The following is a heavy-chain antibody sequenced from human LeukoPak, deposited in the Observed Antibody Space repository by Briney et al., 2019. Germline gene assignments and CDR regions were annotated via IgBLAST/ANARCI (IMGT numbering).Heavy chain of an antibody. J-gene: IGHJ4*02. D-gene: IGHD6-13*01. CDR2: IKQDGSEK. Sequence: GGPLRLSCAASGFTFSRQLMSWARQAPGKTLEWVPNIKQDGSEKYFVDSVKGRFTISRDNAKNSLYLQMNSLRAEDTAVYYCARSRWYRAVNYFDYWGQGTLVTVSS. CDR1: GFTFSRQL. V-gene: IGHV3-7*01. CDR3: ARSRWYRAVNYFDY.